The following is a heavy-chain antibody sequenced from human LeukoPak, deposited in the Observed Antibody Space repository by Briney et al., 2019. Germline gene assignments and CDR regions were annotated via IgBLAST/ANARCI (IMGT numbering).Heavy chain of an antibody. CDR2: IYDSGST. D-gene: IGHD2-15*01. Sequence: SVTLSLTCTVSGGSLSSGDYYWSWIRQPPGKGLEWIGYIYDSGSTYYNPSLKSRITISVDTSENRFSLKLSSVTATDTAVYYCARDCSGGSCYGAFDIWGQGTMVTVSS. CDR3: ARDCSGGSCYGAFDI. V-gene: IGHV4-30-4*01. J-gene: IGHJ3*02. CDR1: GGSLSSGDYY.